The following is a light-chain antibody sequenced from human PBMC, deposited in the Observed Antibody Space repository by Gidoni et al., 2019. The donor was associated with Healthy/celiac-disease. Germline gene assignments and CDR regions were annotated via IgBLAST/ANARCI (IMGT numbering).Light chain of an antibody. CDR1: QSVLYSSNNKTY. CDR3: QQYYSTPIT. CDR2: WAS. V-gene: IGKV4-1*01. Sequence: DIVMTQYPDSLAVSLGERATINCKSSQSVLYSSNNKTYLAWYQQKPGQPPKLLIYWASTRESGVPDRFSGSGSGTDFTLTISSLQAEDVAFYYCQQYYSTPITFGQGTRLEIK. J-gene: IGKJ5*01.